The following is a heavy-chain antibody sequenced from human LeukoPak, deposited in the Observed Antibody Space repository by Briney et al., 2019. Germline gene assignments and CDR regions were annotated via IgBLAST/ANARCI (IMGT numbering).Heavy chain of an antibody. CDR2: IGSNRKSI. D-gene: IGHD6-6*01. Sequence: GGSLRLSCTASGFIFSNYGMNWVRQAPGKGLEWVAYIGSNRKSIDYAGSVKGRFTISRDNAQNSLFLQMNSLRAEDTAVYYCARGGAARPDYWGQGTMVTVFS. J-gene: IGHJ4*02. CDR3: ARGGAARPDY. V-gene: IGHV3-48*01. CDR1: GFIFSNYG.